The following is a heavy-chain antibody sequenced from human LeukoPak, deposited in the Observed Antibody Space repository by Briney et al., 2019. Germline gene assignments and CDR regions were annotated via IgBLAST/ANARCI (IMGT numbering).Heavy chain of an antibody. CDR1: GGSISSYY. J-gene: IGHJ6*02. V-gene: IGHV4-59*08. CDR3: ARQTAAAAVMDV. Sequence: SETLSLTCTVSGGSISSYYWSWIRQPPGKGLEWIGYVYYTGSTNYNPSLKGRVTISVDTSKNQFSLKLSSVTAADTAVYYCARQTAAAAVMDVWGQGTTVTVSS. D-gene: IGHD6-13*01. CDR2: VYYTGST.